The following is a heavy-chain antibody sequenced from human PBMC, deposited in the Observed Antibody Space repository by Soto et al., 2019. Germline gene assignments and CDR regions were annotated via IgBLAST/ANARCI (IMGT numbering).Heavy chain of an antibody. CDR3: ARGDREDIAVVVGARPGEYGVDV. D-gene: IGHD2-15*01. CDR1: GFTFSSYG. J-gene: IGHJ6*02. V-gene: IGHV3-30*19. Sequence: GGSLRLSCAASGFTFSSYGMHWVRQAPGKGLEWGEVIWYDESNKFYRDSVKGRFTISRDNSKNTLYLQINSLRYEDTAVYYCARGDREDIAVVVGARPGEYGVDVWGQGTTVTVSS. CDR2: IWYDESNK.